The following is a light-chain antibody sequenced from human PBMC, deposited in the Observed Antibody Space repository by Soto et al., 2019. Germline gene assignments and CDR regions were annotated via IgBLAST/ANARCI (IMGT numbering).Light chain of an antibody. CDR2: GAF. V-gene: IGKV3-15*01. Sequence: EIVLTHSPATLSVSPTERGRLXTTASQSVSSNLAWYQQKPGQAPSLLIYGAFTRATGIPARFSGTGSGTEFTLTISSLQSEDSAVYYCQQYNKWPPITFGQGTRLEIK. CDR1: QSVSSN. J-gene: IGKJ5*01. CDR3: QQYNKWPPIT.